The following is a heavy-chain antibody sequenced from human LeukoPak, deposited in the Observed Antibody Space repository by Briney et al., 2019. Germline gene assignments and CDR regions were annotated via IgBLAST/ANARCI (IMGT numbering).Heavy chain of an antibody. Sequence: SETLSLTCTVSGGSISSYYWSWIRQPAGKGLEWIGRIYTSGGTNYNPSLKSRVTMSVDTSKNQFSLKLSSVTAADTAVYYCARGLYYYGSGSYYTYYYYMDVWGKGTTVTISS. CDR1: GGSISSYY. D-gene: IGHD3-10*01. CDR3: ARGLYYYGSGSYYTYYYYMDV. CDR2: IYTSGGT. J-gene: IGHJ6*03. V-gene: IGHV4-4*07.